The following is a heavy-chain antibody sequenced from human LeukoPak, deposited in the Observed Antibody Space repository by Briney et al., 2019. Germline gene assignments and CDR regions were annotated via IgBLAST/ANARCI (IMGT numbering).Heavy chain of an antibody. J-gene: IGHJ4*02. D-gene: IGHD4/OR15-4a*01. V-gene: IGHV3-53*01. CDR2: IYSGGST. CDR3: ARVNFYGDYVDY. CDR1: GFTFSDYY. Sequence: GGSLRLSCAASGFTFSDYYMSWIRQAPGKGLEWVSVIYSGGSTYYADSVKGRFTISRDNSKNTLYLQMNSLRAEDTAVYYCARVNFYGDYVDYWGQGTLVTVSS.